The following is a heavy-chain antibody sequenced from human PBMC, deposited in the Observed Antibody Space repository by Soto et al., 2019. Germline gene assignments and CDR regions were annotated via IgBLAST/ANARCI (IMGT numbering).Heavy chain of an antibody. D-gene: IGHD3-3*01. CDR2: ISYDGSNK. CDR1: GFTFSSYG. V-gene: IGHV3-30*18. J-gene: IGHJ4*02. CDR3: AKDISPSDFCSGSLDN. Sequence: GGSLRLSCAASGFTFSSYGMHWVRQAPGKGLEWVAVISYDGSNKYYADSVKGRFTISRDNSKNTLYLQMNSLRAEDTAVYYCAKDISPSDFCSGSLDNWGQGTLVTVPP.